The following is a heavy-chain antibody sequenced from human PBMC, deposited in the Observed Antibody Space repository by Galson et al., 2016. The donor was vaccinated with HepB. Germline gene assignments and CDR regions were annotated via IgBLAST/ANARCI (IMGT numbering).Heavy chain of an antibody. D-gene: IGHD5-24*01. CDR3: ARDRDRSLDY. Sequence: SVKVSCKASGHTFTTNGISWVRQAPGQGREWVAWISAHNGDTNSAQKFQGRVTLTTDTSTRTAYMELRSLTSDDTAVYYWARDRDRSLDYWGQGTLVTVSS. CDR2: ISAHNGDT. CDR1: GHTFTTNG. J-gene: IGHJ4*02. V-gene: IGHV1-18*04.